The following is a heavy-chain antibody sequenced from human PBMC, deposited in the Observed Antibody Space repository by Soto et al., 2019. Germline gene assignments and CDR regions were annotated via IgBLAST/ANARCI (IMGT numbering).Heavy chain of an antibody. J-gene: IGHJ1*01. Sequence: XETLSLTCTVSGGSVSSGSYYWSWIRQPPGKGLEWIGYIYYSGSTNYNPSLKSRVTISVDTSKNQFSLKLSSVTAADTAVYYCARGNYYDSSGYYPHYFQHWGQGTLVTV. CDR1: GGSVSSGSYY. D-gene: IGHD3-22*01. CDR3: ARGNYYDSSGYYPHYFQH. V-gene: IGHV4-61*01. CDR2: IYYSGST.